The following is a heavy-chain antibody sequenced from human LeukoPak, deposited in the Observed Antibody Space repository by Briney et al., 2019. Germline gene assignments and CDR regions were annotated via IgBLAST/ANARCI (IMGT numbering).Heavy chain of an antibody. CDR3: ARRDIAARLNWFDP. J-gene: IGHJ5*02. Sequence: SETLSLTCAVYGGSLNLYYWSWIRQPPGKGLEWIGEIDHSGGTNYNPSLKSRVTISVDTPKNQFSLKLSSVTAADTAVYYCARRDIAARLNWFDPWGQGTLVTVSS. D-gene: IGHD6-6*01. V-gene: IGHV4-34*01. CDR1: GGSLNLYY. CDR2: IDHSGGT.